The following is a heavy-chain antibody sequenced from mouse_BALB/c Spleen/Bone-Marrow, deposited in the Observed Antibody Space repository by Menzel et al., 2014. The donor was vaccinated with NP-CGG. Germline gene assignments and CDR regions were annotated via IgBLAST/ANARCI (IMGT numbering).Heavy chain of an antibody. Sequence: QVQLQQSGAELGRPGASVKMSCKASGYTFTSYTIHWVKQRPGQGLEWIGYINPSSGYTYYNQKFKDKATLTADKSSSTANMQLNSLTSDDSAVYYCVRYGYERDYWGQGTTLTVSS. V-gene: IGHV1-4*01. CDR2: INPSSGYT. CDR1: GYTFTSYT. D-gene: IGHD2-2*01. J-gene: IGHJ2*01. CDR3: VRYGYERDY.